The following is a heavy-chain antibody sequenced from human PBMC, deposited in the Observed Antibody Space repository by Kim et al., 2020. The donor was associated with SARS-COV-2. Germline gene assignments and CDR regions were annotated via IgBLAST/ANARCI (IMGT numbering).Heavy chain of an antibody. CDR2: IGDSGGST. CDR1: GFTFSIFA. J-gene: IGHJ4*02. D-gene: IGHD6-13*01. V-gene: IGHV3-23*01. CDR3: AKVFYRSTYYGIYY. Sequence: GGSLRLSCTTSGFTFSIFAMNWVRQAPGKGLEWVSSIGDSGGSTYYADSVKGRFTISRDNSKNTLYLQMNSLRAEDTAVYYCAKVFYRSTYYGIYYWGQG.